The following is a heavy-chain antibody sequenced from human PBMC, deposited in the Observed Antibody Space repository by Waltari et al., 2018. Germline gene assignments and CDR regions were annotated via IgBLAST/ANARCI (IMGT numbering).Heavy chain of an antibody. V-gene: IGHV3-23*01. J-gene: IGHJ4*02. D-gene: IGHD5-12*01. CDR3: AKAFRGYSGSYFDI. Sequence: EVQLLESGGGLVQPGGSLRLSRAASGFSFGGFGLNWVRQAPGKGLEWVAGVSGSGATTYYADSVRGRFTVSRDNNRNTMYLQMNSLRAEDTAVYYCAKAFRGYSGSYFDIWGRGTLVAVSA. CDR1: GFSFGGFG. CDR2: VSGSGATT.